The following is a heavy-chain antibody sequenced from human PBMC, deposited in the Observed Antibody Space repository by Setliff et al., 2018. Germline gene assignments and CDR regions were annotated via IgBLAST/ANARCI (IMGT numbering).Heavy chain of an antibody. J-gene: IGHJ4*02. CDR2: IDWGGDK. CDR3: AAASNYYDY. CDR1: GFSLSTSGIC. V-gene: IGHV2-70*11. Sequence: GSGPTLVNPTQTLTLTCTFSGFSLSTSGICVSWIRQPPGKALEWLARIDWGGDKYYTPSLKTRLTISKDTSKNQVVLTMTNMDPVDTATYYCAAASNYYDYWGQGTLVTVSS.